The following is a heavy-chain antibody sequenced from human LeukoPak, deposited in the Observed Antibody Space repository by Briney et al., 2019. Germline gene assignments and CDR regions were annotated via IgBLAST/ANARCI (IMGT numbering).Heavy chain of an antibody. J-gene: IGHJ4*02. V-gene: IGHV3-30*02. CDR3: ARDPYDFWSGYPSEIDY. CDR1: GFNFNNYD. Sequence: GGSLRLSCVASGFNFNNYDLHWVRQAPGKGLEWVAFIKFHGHETFYADSVEGRFTFSRDNSRNTVYLQMNSLRSEDTAVYYCARDPYDFWSGYPSEIDYWGQGTLVTVSS. D-gene: IGHD3-3*01. CDR2: IKFHGHET.